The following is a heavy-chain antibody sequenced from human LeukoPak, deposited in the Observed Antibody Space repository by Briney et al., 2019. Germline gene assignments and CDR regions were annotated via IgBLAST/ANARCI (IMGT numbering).Heavy chain of an antibody. Sequence: GGSLRLSCAASGFTFSSYEMNWVRQAPGKGLEWVSYISSSGSTIYYADSVKGRFTISRDNAKNSLYLQMNSLRAEDTAVYYCARVGEGAAAGLDYWGQGTLVTVSS. J-gene: IGHJ4*02. CDR1: GFTFSSYE. V-gene: IGHV3-48*03. CDR3: ARVGEGAAAGLDY. CDR2: ISSSGSTI. D-gene: IGHD6-13*01.